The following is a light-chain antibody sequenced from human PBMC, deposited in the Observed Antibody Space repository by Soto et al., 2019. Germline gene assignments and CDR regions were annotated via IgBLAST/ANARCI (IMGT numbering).Light chain of an antibody. CDR2: EGS. J-gene: IGLJ1*01. CDR3: AAWDDSLSGEV. V-gene: IGLV2-14*02. CDR1: SSDVGSYNL. Sequence: QSVLTQPASVSGSPGQSITISCTGTSSDVGSYNLVSWYQQHPGKAPKLMIYEGSKRPSGVSNRFSGSKSGNTASLAISGLRSEDEADYYCAAWDDSLSGEVFGTGTKMTVL.